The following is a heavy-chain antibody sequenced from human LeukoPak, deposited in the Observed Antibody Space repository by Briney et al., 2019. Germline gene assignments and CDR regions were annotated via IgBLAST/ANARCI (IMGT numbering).Heavy chain of an antibody. D-gene: IGHD3-16*01. V-gene: IGHV4-39*07. CDR1: GGSISSSSYY. J-gene: IGHJ4*02. Sequence: SETLSLTCTVSGGSISSSSYYWGWIRQPPGKGLEWLGSIYYSGSTYYNPSLKSRVTISVDTSKNQFSLKLSSVTAADTAVYYCARGMGFDYWGQGTLVTVSS. CDR3: ARGMGFDY. CDR2: IYYSGST.